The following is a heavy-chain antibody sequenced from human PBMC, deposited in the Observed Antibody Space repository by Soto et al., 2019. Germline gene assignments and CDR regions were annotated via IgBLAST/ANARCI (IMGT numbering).Heavy chain of an antibody. CDR3: AKDPREPRYVLRYFDWLSTNYCHX. CDR1: GFTFSSYA. V-gene: IGHV3-23*01. CDR2: ISGSGGST. Sequence: GGSLRLSCAASGFTFSSYAMSWVRQAPGKGLEWVSAISGSGGSTYYADSVKVRFTISRDNSKNTLYLQMNSLSAEDTAVYYCAKDPREPRYVLRYFDWLSTNYCHXWGQGTLVTVSX. J-gene: IGHJ4*02. D-gene: IGHD3-9*01.